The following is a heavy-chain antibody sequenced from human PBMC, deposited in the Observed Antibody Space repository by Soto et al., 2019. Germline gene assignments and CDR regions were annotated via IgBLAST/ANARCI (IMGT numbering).Heavy chain of an antibody. J-gene: IGHJ6*02. CDR1: GFTFDDYA. Sequence: EVQLVESGGGLVQPGRSLRLSCAASGFTFDDYAMHWVRQAPGKGLEWVSGISWNSGSIGYADSVKGRFTIFRDNAKNSLYLQMNSLRAEDTALYYCARSMDVWGQGTTVTVSS. CDR3: ARSMDV. V-gene: IGHV3-9*01. CDR2: ISWNSGSI.